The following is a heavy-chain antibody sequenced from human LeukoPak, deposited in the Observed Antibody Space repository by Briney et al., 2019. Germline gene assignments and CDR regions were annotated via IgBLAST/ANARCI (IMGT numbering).Heavy chain of an antibody. CDR3: ARDMTITGADDY. D-gene: IGHD6-13*01. J-gene: IGHJ4*02. Sequence: GGSLRLSCAASGFTFSDHPMTWVRQAPGKGPQWVSYIDGSGTTIYYAESVKGRFTISRDNAKNSLYLQMNSLRAEDTALYYCARDMTITGADDYWGQGTRVTVSS. CDR2: IDGSGTTI. CDR1: GFTFSDHP. V-gene: IGHV3-48*03.